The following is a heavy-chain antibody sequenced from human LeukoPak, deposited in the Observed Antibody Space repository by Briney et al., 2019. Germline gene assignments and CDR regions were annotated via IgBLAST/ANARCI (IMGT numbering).Heavy chain of an antibody. V-gene: IGHV3-48*02. CDR2: ISSSSSTI. Sequence: GGCLRLSCAASGFTFSSYSMNWVRQAPGKGLEWDSYISSSSSTIYYADSVKGRFTISRDNAKNSLYRQMSSLRDEDTAVYYCARGTIRYGSPGYWGQGTLVTVSS. J-gene: IGHJ4*02. D-gene: IGHD5-18*01. CDR3: ARGTIRYGSPGY. CDR1: GFTFSSYS.